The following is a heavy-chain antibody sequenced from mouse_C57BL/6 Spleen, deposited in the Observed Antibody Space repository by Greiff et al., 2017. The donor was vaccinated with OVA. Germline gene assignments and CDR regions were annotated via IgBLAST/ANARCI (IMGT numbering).Heavy chain of an antibody. CDR3: ARKTGTWYFDY. Sequence: QVQLQQPGAELVKPGASVKLSFTSYWMQWVKQRPGQGLEWIGEIDPSDSYTNYNQKFKGKATLTVDTSSSTAYMQLSSLTSEDSAVYYCARKTGTWYFDYWGQGTTLTVSS. CDR1: TSYW. D-gene: IGHD4-1*01. CDR2: IDPSDSYT. J-gene: IGHJ2*01. V-gene: IGHV1-50*01.